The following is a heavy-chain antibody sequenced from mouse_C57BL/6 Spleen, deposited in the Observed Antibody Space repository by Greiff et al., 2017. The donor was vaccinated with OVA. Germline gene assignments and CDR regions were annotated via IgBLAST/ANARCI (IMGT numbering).Heavy chain of an antibody. Sequence: VQLQQPDAELVKPGASVKISCKASGYTFTDYTIHWMKQRPEQGLEWIGYIYPRDGSTKYNEKFKGKATLTADKSSSTAYMQLNSLTSEDTAVYFCAGEGYYGSSYDYYAMDYWGQGTSVTVSS. CDR3: AGEGYYGSSYDYYAMDY. D-gene: IGHD1-1*01. J-gene: IGHJ4*01. CDR2: IYPRDGST. CDR1: GYTFTDYT. V-gene: IGHV1-78*01.